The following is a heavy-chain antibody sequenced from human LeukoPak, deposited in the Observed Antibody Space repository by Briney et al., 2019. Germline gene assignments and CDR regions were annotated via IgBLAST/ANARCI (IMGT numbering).Heavy chain of an antibody. Sequence: RTSETLSLTCAVSGGSISSSNWWSWVRQPPGKGLEWIGEIYHSGSTNYNPSLKSRVTISVDKSKNQFSLKLSSVTAADTAAYYCAKDGNWARFEDWGQGTLVTVSS. J-gene: IGHJ4*02. CDR1: GGSISSSNW. V-gene: IGHV4-4*02. D-gene: IGHD7-27*01. CDR2: IYHSGST. CDR3: AKDGNWARFED.